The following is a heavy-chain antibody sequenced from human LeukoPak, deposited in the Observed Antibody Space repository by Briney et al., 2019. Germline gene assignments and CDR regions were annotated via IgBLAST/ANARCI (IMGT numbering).Heavy chain of an antibody. CDR3: TTMARVPAAIYYYSYGMDV. D-gene: IGHD2-2*01. J-gene: IGHJ6*02. CDR2: TRNKANSYTT. CDR1: GFTFSDHY. V-gene: IGHV3-72*01. Sequence: PGGSLRLSCAASGFTFSDHYMDWVRQAPGKGLEWVGRTRNKANSYTTVYAASVKGRFTISRDESENSLLLQMNSLKTEDTAVYYCTTMARVPAAIYYYSYGMDVWGQGTTVTVSS.